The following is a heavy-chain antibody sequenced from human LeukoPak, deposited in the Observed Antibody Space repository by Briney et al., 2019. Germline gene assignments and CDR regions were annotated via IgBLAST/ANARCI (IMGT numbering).Heavy chain of an antibody. Sequence: ASVKVSCKASGYTFTSYDINWVRQATGQRLEWMGRMNPNSADTNYAQKFQGRVTMTRDTSISTAYMELSRLTSDDTAFYYCARGSYDSSDFEYFHHWGQGALLTVSS. CDR2: MNPNSADT. D-gene: IGHD3-22*01. CDR3: ARGSYDSSDFEYFHH. V-gene: IGHV1-2*02. CDR1: GYTFTSYD. J-gene: IGHJ1*01.